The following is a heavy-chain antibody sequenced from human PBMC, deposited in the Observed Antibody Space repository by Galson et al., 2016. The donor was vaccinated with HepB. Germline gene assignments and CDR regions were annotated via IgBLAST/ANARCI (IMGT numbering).Heavy chain of an antibody. CDR3: ARGVAARQDYFYGMDV. Sequence: TLSLTCSVSGGAINSGSYFWTWVRQRAGKGLEWIGRVSASGSANYNPSLKSRVIVSIDPSKNQFSLRLTSATAADTALYYCARGVAARQDYFYGMDVWGKGTTVTVSS. CDR2: VSASGSA. CDR1: GGAINSGSYF. J-gene: IGHJ6*04. V-gene: IGHV4-61*02. D-gene: IGHD6-6*01.